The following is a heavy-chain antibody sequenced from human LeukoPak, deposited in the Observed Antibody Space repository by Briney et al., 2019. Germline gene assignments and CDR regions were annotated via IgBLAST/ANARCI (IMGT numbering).Heavy chain of an antibody. CDR3: ARHKDYYYSYMDV. V-gene: IGHV4-39*01. CDR1: GDSISTSSYY. Sequence: SETLSLTCSVSGDSISTSSYYWGWIRQPPGKGLEWIGTIYYSGSTYYNPSLTSRVTISVDTSKNQFSLKLSSVTAADMAVYYCARHKDYYYSYMDVWGKGTTVTISS. CDR2: IYYSGST. J-gene: IGHJ6*03.